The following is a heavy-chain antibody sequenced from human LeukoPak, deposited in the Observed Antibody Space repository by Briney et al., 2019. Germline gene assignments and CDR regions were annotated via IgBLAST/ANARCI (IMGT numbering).Heavy chain of an antibody. CDR1: GGSISPYY. D-gene: IGHD3-10*01. CDR2: IYHSSST. J-gene: IGHJ5*02. Sequence: SETLSLTCTVSGGSISPYYWSWIRQPPGKVLEWIGYIYHSSSTSYNPSLRSRVTLSVDTSKNQFSLKLNSVTPADTAVYYCTRDGYNYDSGSDYHNWFDPWGQGTLVTVSS. V-gene: IGHV4-59*01. CDR3: TRDGYNYDSGSDYHNWFDP.